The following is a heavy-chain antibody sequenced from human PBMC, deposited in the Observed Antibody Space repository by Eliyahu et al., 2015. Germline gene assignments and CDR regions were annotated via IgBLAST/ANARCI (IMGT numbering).Heavy chain of an antibody. J-gene: IGHJ5*02. CDR3: ARGLAYCGGDCNFDP. CDR1: GXTFTSYD. V-gene: IGHV1-8*01. CDR2: MNPNSGNT. D-gene: IGHD2-21*02. Sequence: QVQLVQSGAEVKKPGASVKVXCKASGXTFTSYDSKRVRQATGQGLEWMGWMNPNSGNTGYAQKFQGRVTMTRNTSISTAYMELSSLRSEDTAVYYCARGLAYCGGDCNFDPWGQGTLVTVSS.